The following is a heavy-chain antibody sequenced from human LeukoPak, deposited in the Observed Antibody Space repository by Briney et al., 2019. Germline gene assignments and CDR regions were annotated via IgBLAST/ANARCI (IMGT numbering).Heavy chain of an antibody. D-gene: IGHD2-15*01. CDR1: GYTFTSYG. CDR3: ARDDPYCSGGSCYHFDY. CDR2: IIPILGIA. J-gene: IGHJ4*02. V-gene: IGHV1-69*04. Sequence: SVKVSCKASGYTFTSYGISWVRQAPGQGLEWMGRIIPILGIANYAQKFQGRVTITADKSTSTAYMELSSLRSEDTAVYYCARDDPYCSGGSCYHFDYWGQGTLVTVSS.